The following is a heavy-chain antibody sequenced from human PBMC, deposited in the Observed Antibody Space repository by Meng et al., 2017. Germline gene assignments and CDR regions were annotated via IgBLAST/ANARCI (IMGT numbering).Heavy chain of an antibody. CDR1: GYTFTGYD. CDR2: INPNSGGT. CDR3: ARSWGYGSSVPYYFDY. J-gene: IGHJ4*02. D-gene: IGHD3-10*01. V-gene: IGHV1-2*06. Sequence: ASVKVSCKASGYTFTGYDMHWVRQAPGQGLEWMGRINPNSGGTNYAQKFQGRVTMTRDTSISTAYMELSRLRSDDTAVYYCARSWGYGSSVPYYFDYWGQGTLVTVSS.